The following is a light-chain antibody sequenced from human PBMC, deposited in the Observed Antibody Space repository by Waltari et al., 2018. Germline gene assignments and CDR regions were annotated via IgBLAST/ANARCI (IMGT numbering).Light chain of an antibody. CDR3: QQRSTLPSVT. Sequence: EIVLTQSPATLSLSPGERATLSCRASQSVGRHLAWYQQKPGQAPRLLIFDASNRAPGIPARFSGWGSGTDFSLTISSLEPEDSAVYYCQQRSTLPSVTFGGGTKVEIK. V-gene: IGKV3-11*01. J-gene: IGKJ4*01. CDR2: DAS. CDR1: QSVGRH.